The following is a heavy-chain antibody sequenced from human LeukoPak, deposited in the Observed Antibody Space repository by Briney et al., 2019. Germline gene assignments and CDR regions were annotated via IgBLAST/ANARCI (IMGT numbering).Heavy chain of an antibody. CDR1: GFTFSSYS. J-gene: IGHJ4*02. CDR3: ARDGDGDYVFSYYFDY. V-gene: IGHV3-21*01. CDR2: ISSSSSYI. D-gene: IGHD4-17*01. Sequence: PGGSLRLSCAASGFTFSSYSMNWVRQAPGKGLEWVSSISSSSSYIYYADSVKGRFTISRDNSKNTLYLQMNSLRVEDTAVYYCARDGDGDYVFSYYFDYWGQGTLVTVSS.